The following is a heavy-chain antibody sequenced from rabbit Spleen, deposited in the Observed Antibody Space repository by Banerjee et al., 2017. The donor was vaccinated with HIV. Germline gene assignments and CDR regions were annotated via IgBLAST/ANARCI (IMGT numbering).Heavy chain of an antibody. D-gene: IGHD1-1*01. CDR1: GFSFSSRDV. V-gene: IGHV1S45*01. CDR3: ARDLTSAIGWNFNL. Sequence: QEQLEESGGGLVQPEGSLTLACTASGFSFSSRDVMCWVHQAPGKGLEWIACINTINGNNVYATWAKGRFTISKASWTTVTLQMTSLTAADTARYFCARDLTSAIGWNFNLWGPGTLVTVS. J-gene: IGHJ4*01. CDR2: INTINGNN.